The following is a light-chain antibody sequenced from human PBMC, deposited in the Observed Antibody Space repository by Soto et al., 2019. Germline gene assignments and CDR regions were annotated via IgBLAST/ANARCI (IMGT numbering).Light chain of an antibody. CDR2: GAS. V-gene: IGKV3-15*01. CDR3: QQYNSWPPYT. J-gene: IGKJ2*01. Sequence: EIVRTQSPDTLSVSPGERATVSCRASESVSSNLAWYQQKAGQAPRLLIYGASTRATGIPARFSGSGSGTEFTLTISTLQSEDVAIYYCQQYNSWPPYTFGQGTKVDIK. CDR1: ESVSSN.